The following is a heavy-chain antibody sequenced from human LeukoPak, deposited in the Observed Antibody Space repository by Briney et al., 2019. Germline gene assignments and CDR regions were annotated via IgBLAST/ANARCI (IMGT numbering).Heavy chain of an antibody. V-gene: IGHV4-39*01. D-gene: IGHD1-26*01. CDR2: IYYSGST. CDR1: GGSISSSSYY. CDR3: ARKYSGSYRPIDY. J-gene: IGHJ4*02. Sequence: SETLSLTCTVSGGSISSSSYYWGWLRQPRGKGLEWIGCIYYSGSTYYNPSLKSRVTISVDTSKNQFSLKLSSVTAADTAVYYCARKYSGSYRPIDYWGQGTLVTVSS.